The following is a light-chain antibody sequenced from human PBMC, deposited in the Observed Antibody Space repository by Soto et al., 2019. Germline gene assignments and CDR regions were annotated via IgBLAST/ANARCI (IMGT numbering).Light chain of an antibody. CDR3: QSYDRGILV. Sequence: NFMLTQPHSVSESPGKTVTISCTDSSGNIASNYVQWYQQRPGSAPTTVIYADNERFSGVPDRFSGAIDSSSNSASLTISGLKTDDEADYYCQSYDRGILVFGGGTKLTVL. V-gene: IGLV6-57*02. J-gene: IGLJ2*01. CDR1: SGNIASNY. CDR2: ADN.